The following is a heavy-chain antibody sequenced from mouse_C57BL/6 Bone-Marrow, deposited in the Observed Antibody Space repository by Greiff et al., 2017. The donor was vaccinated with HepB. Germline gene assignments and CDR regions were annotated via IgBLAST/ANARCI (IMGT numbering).Heavy chain of an antibody. Sequence: VKLQQPGAELVKPGASVKLSCKASGYTFTSYWMHWVKQRPGQGLEWIGMIHPNSGSTNYNEKFKSKATLTVDKSSSTAYMQLSSLTSEDSAVYYCARHITTVVASFDYWGQGTTLTVSS. V-gene: IGHV1-64*01. CDR2: IHPNSGST. J-gene: IGHJ2*01. CDR3: ARHITTVVASFDY. D-gene: IGHD1-1*01. CDR1: GYTFTSYW.